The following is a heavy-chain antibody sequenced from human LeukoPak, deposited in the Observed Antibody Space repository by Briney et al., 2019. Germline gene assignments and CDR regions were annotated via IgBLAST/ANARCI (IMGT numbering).Heavy chain of an antibody. CDR2: IYDRGST. V-gene: IGHV4-59*13. J-gene: IGHJ4*02. CDR3: ARGRTFDN. Sequence: SETLSLTCTVSGGSISSYYWSWIRQPPGKGLEWIGNIYDRGSTKHNPSLKSRVTISVDTSKNQFFLRLSSVTAADTAVYYCARGRTFDNWGQGTLVTVSS. CDR1: GGSISSYY.